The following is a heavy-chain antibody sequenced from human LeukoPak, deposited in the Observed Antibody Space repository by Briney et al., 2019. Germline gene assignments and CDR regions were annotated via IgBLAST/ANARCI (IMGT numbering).Heavy chain of an antibody. CDR2: ISAYNGNT. CDR1: GYTFTSYG. Sequence: ASVKVSCKASGYTFTSYGISWVRQAPGQGLEWMGWISAYNGNTNYAQKLQGRVTMTTDTSTSTAYMELRSLRSDDTAVYYCARDYNNGCSGSRAGDYWGQGTLVTVSS. V-gene: IGHV1-18*01. J-gene: IGHJ4*02. D-gene: IGHD1-26*01. CDR3: ARDYNNGCSGSRAGDY.